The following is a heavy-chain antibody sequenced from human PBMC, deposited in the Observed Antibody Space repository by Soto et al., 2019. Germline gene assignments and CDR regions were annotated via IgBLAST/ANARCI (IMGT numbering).Heavy chain of an antibody. CDR2: ISAYNGNT. Sequence: GASVKVSCKASGYTFTSYGISWVRQAPGQGLEWMGWISAYNGNTNYAQKLQGRVTMTTDTSTSTAYMELRSLRSDDTAVYYCARDLGYGSGSYRHGMDVWGQGTTVTVSS. D-gene: IGHD3-10*01. J-gene: IGHJ6*02. CDR1: GYTFTSYG. V-gene: IGHV1-18*01. CDR3: ARDLGYGSGSYRHGMDV.